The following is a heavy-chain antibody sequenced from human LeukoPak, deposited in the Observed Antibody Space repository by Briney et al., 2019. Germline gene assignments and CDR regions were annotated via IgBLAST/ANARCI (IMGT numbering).Heavy chain of an antibody. D-gene: IGHD3-9*01. CDR2: TYYSGST. V-gene: IGHV4-31*03. Sequence: SENLSLTCPVSAGSISSGGYYWNWIRQHPGKGLESIGYTYYSGSTYYNPSLKSRVSISVDTSKNQFSLKLSSVTAADTAVYYCARDRYDILTGYPLRREIFDYWGQGTLVTVSS. CDR1: AGSISSGGYY. J-gene: IGHJ4*02. CDR3: ARDRYDILTGYPLRREIFDY.